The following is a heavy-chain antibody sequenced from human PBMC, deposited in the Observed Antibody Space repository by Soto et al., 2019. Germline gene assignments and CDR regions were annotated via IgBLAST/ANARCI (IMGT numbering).Heavy chain of an antibody. Sequence: GESLKISCKGSGYSVSSYWIGWVRQMPGKGLEWMGIIYPGDSDTRYSPSFQGQVTISADKSISTAYLQWSSLKASDTAMYYCARKIAVAASDFDYWGQGTLVTVSS. V-gene: IGHV5-51*01. CDR3: ARKIAVAASDFDY. CDR1: GYSVSSYW. D-gene: IGHD6-19*01. CDR2: IYPGDSDT. J-gene: IGHJ4*02.